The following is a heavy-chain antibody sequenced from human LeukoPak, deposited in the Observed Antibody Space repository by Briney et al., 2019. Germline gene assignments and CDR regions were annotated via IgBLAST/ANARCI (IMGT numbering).Heavy chain of an antibody. CDR3: ARGPGGRRGYYPLEDYYYYYYMDV. V-gene: IGHV1-2*02. D-gene: IGHD3-22*01. CDR2: INPNSGGT. Sequence: GASVKVSCKASGYTFTGYYMHWVRQAPGQGLEWMGWINPNSGGTNYAQKLQGRVTMTTDTSTSTAYMELRSLKSDDTAVYYCARGPGGRRGYYPLEDYYYYYYMDVWGKGTTVTVSS. J-gene: IGHJ6*03. CDR1: GYTFTGYY.